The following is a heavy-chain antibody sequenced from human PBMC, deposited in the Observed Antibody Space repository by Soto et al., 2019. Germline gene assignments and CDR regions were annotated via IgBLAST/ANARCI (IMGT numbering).Heavy chain of an antibody. J-gene: IGHJ5*02. CDR2: IYYGGNT. D-gene: IGHD3-3*01. CDR1: GVSITSGDYY. V-gene: IGHV4-30-4*01. Sequence: SETLSLTCTVSGVSITSGDYYWNWIRQPPGKGLEWIGSIYYGGNTYYNPSLKSRVTISLDTSTNQFSLKLTSVTAADTAVYYCASFGVASMNWFDPWGQGTRVTVS. CDR3: ASFGVASMNWFDP.